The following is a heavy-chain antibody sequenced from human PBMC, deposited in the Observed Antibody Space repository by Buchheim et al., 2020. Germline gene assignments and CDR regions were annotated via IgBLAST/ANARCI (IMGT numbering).Heavy chain of an antibody. D-gene: IGHD3-10*01. CDR2: ISYDGSNK. CDR1: GFTFSSYA. CDR3: ARDLERFGELLSGYFDY. Sequence: QVQLVESGGGVVQPGRSLRLSCAASGFTFSSYAMHWVRQAPGKGLEWVAVISYDGSNKYYADSVKGRFTISRDNSKNTLYLQMNSLRAEDTAVYYCARDLERFGELLSGYFDYWGQGTL. V-gene: IGHV3-30*14. J-gene: IGHJ4*02.